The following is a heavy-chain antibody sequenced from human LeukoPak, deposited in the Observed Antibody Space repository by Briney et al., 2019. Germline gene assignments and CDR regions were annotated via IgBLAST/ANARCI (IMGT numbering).Heavy chain of an antibody. D-gene: IGHD5-24*01. V-gene: IGHV3-7*04. Sequence: GGSLRLSCVASGFPFSSYWMTWVRQAPGKGLEWVANIKQDGGKKSYVDSVKGRFTISRDNAKNSLYLQMNSLRAEDTAIYYCTRVGYIDEGIDYWGQGTLVTVSS. CDR3: TRVGYIDEGIDY. CDR2: IKQDGGKK. CDR1: GFPFSSYW. J-gene: IGHJ4*02.